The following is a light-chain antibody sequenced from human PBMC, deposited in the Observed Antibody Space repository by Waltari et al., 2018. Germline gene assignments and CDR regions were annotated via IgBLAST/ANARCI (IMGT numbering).Light chain of an antibody. V-gene: IGKV3-15*01. CDR3: QQYHQRPPWT. Sequence: VLTQFPDTLSVSPGERATLSCRASQSVTTNLAWYQQKPGLPPRLLIYGASTRATGVRARFIGSGSGTEFTLIVSCLQSEDFAVYYCQQYHQRPPWTFGRGNKVEIK. J-gene: IGKJ1*01. CDR2: GAS. CDR1: QSVTTN.